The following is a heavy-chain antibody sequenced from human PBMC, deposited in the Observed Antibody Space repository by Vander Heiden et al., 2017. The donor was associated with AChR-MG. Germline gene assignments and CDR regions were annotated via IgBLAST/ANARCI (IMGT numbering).Heavy chain of an antibody. CDR2: IKSKTDGETR. V-gene: IGHV3-15*01. CDR3: TTGVGRESKLDV. D-gene: IGHD1-26*01. Sequence: EVQLVESGGGLVKPGGSLRLSCAVSRLTFNNAWMSWVRQVPGKGLEWVARIKSKTDGETREYPAPVSGRFTISRDDSKNTLFLQMDILKTEDSAVYYCTTGVGRESKLDVWGKGTTVTVSS. J-gene: IGHJ6*04. CDR1: RLTFNNAW.